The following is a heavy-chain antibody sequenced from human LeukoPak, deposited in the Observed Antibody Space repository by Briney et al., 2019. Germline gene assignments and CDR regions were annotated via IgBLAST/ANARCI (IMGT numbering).Heavy chain of an antibody. J-gene: IGHJ4*02. CDR2: INYSGRT. V-gene: IGHV4-38-2*01. CDR3: ARAEINDYNRY. CDR1: GYSIRSGYQ. Sequence: SETLSLTCSVSGYSIRSGYQWGWIRQAPGKGLEWIGSINYSGRTYDNPSLKSRVTISIDTSKNQVFLKLRSTTAADTAHYYCARAEINDYNRYWGQGILVIVSS. D-gene: IGHD4-11*01.